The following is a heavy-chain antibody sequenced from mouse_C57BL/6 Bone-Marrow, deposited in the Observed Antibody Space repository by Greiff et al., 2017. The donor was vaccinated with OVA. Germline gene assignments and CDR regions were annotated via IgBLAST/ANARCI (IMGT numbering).Heavy chain of an antibody. D-gene: IGHD1-1*01. V-gene: IGHV5-4*01. Sequence: EVMLVESGGGLVKPGGSLKLSCAASGFTFSSYAMSWARQTPEKRLEWVATISGGGSYHYYPDTVKGRFTNSRDNAKNNLYLQMSHLNAEDTAMYYCARERYYGSSGYYAMDDWGQGTSVTVAS. CDR1: GFTFSSYA. J-gene: IGHJ4*01. CDR2: ISGGGSYH. CDR3: ARERYYGSSGYYAMDD.